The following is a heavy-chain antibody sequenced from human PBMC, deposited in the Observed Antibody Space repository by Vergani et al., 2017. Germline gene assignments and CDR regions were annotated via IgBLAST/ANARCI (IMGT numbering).Heavy chain of an antibody. CDR2: IHPADSDT. V-gene: IGHV5-51*01. D-gene: IGHD3-22*01. CDR3: ARLYGRDSSGSKYFDY. J-gene: IGHJ4*02. CDR1: GYSFTNYW. Sequence: EVQLVQSGAEVKKPGESLKISCQISGYSFTNYWIGWVRQMPGKGLEWMGIIHPADSDTRYSPSFQGQVTISLDKSNSTAYLQRSSLRASDSAMYYCARLYGRDSSGSKYFDYWGQGTLVTVSS.